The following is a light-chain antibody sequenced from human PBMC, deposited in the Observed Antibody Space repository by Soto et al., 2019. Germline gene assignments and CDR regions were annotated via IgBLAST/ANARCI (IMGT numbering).Light chain of an antibody. J-gene: IGLJ3*02. CDR2: LNSDGSH. Sequence: QPVLTQPPSASASLGGSVKLTCTLSSGHNSYAIAWHQQQPEKGPRYLMKLNSDGSHGKGDGIPDRFSGSSSGAERYLTISSLQSEDEADYYCQTWSTDIRVFGGGTKVTVL. CDR3: QTWSTDIRV. CDR1: SGHNSYA. V-gene: IGLV4-69*01.